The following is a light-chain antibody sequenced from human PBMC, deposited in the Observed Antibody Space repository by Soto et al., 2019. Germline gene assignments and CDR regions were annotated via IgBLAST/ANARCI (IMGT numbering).Light chain of an antibody. J-gene: IGLJ2*01. V-gene: IGLV1-40*01. CDR1: SSNSGAGYD. Sequence: QSVLTQPPSVSGAPGQRVTISCTGSSSNSGAGYDVHWYQQLPGTAPKLLIYGNSNRPSGVPDRFSGSKSGTSASLAITGLQAEDEADYYCQSYDSSLSGDVVFGGGTKVTVL. CDR3: QSYDSSLSGDVV. CDR2: GNS.